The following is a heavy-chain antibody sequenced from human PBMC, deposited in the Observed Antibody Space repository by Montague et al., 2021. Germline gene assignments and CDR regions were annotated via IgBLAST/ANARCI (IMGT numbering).Heavy chain of an antibody. CDR2: IGTAGDT. CDR3: AGGAHSSGYYGYYYYYGMDV. V-gene: IGHV3-13*04. CDR1: GFTFSSYD. Sequence: SLRLSCAASGFTFSSYDMHWVRQATGKGLEWVSAIGTAGDTYYPGSVKGRFTISRENAKNSLYLQMNSLRAGDTAVYYCAGGAHSSGYYGYYYYYGMDVWGQGTTVTVSS. D-gene: IGHD3-22*01. J-gene: IGHJ6*02.